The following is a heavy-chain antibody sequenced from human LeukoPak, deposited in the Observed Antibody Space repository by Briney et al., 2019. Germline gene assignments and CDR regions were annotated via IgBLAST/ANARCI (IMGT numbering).Heavy chain of an antibody. CDR1: GGSISSYY. J-gene: IGHJ4*02. CDR3: ATTTVTTASFGY. V-gene: IGHV4-59*12. Sequence: SETLSLTCTVSGGSISSYYWSWIRQPPGKGLEWIGFIYYSGSTNYSPSLKSRVTISVDTSKNQFSLKLSSVTAADTAVYYCATTTVTTASFGYWGQGTLVTVSS. CDR2: IYYSGST. D-gene: IGHD4-17*01.